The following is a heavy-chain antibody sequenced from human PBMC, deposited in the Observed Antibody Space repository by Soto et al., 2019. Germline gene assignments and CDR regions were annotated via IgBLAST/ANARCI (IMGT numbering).Heavy chain of an antibody. D-gene: IGHD6-6*01. CDR3: ARDPASAYSSSSFDY. Sequence: QIQLVQSGAEVKKPGASVRVSCKASGYTFTTYGITWGRQAPGQGLEWMGWISAYDGSTNYAQKLQGRVSMTTDSSTSTAYMDLRSLRSDDTAVYYCARDPASAYSSSSFDYWGQGTLVTVSS. CDR1: GYTFTTYG. CDR2: ISAYDGST. V-gene: IGHV1-18*04. J-gene: IGHJ4*02.